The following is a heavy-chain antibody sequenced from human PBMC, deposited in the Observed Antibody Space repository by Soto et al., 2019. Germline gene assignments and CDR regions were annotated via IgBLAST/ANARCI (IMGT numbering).Heavy chain of an antibody. V-gene: IGHV4-30-2*01. D-gene: IGHD1-26*01. CDR1: GGSVTSGGYS. CDR2: IYHSGST. Sequence: QLQLQESGSGLVKPSQTLSLTCAVSGGSVTSGGYSWSWIRQPPGKGLEWIGNIYHSGSTYYNPSLKSRVTISIDRSNNQISLNLSSVTAADTAVYYCARDGRYGMDVWGQGTTVTVSS. J-gene: IGHJ6*02. CDR3: ARDGRYGMDV.